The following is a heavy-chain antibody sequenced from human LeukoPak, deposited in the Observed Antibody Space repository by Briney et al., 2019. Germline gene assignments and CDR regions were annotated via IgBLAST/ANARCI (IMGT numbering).Heavy chain of an antibody. V-gene: IGHV3-73*01. D-gene: IGHD3-22*01. J-gene: IGHJ4*02. CDR1: GFTFSGSA. Sequence: GGSLRLSCAASGFTFSGSAMHWVRQASGKGLEWVGRIRSKANSYATAYAASVKGRFTISRDDSKNTAYLQMNSLKTEDTAVYYCTRPYYDSSGYYYFDYWGQGTLVTVSS. CDR2: IRSKANSYAT. CDR3: TRPYYDSSGYYYFDY.